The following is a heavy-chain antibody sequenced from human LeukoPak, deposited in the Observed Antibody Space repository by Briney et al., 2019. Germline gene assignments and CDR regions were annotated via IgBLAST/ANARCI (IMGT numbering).Heavy chain of an antibody. CDR1: GGSISSNSYY. V-gene: IGHV4-39*01. J-gene: IGHJ4*02. CDR2: IYDSGST. Sequence: PSETLSLTCTVSGGSISSNSYYWGWIRQPPGKGLEWVGNIYDSGSTYYNPSLKSRVTISVDTSKNQFSLKLSSVTAADTAVYYCARHYYVWGIGRDYWGKGILASVSS. D-gene: IGHD3-16*01. CDR3: ARHYYVWGIGRDY.